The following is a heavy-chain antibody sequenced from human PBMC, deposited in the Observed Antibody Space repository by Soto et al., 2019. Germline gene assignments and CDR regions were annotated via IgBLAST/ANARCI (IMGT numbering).Heavy chain of an antibody. Sequence: GGSLRLSCAASGFTFSSYGMHWVRQAPGKGLEWVAVISYDGSNKYYADSVKGRFTISRDNSKNTLYLQMNSLRAEDTAVYYCARSPYSYGTIDYWGQGTLVTVSS. CDR1: GFTFSSYG. D-gene: IGHD5-18*01. CDR2: ISYDGSNK. V-gene: IGHV3-30*03. J-gene: IGHJ4*02. CDR3: ARSPYSYGTIDY.